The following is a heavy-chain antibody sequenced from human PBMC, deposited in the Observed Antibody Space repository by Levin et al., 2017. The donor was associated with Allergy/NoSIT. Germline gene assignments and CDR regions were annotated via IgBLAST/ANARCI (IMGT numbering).Heavy chain of an antibody. CDR3: ARVVEGIAVAGTLGSAFDI. V-gene: IGHV1-69*06. Sequence: KISCKASGGTFSSYAISWVRQAPGQGLEWMGGIIPIFGTANYAQKFQGRVTITADKSTSTAYMELSSLRSEDTAVYYCARVVEGIAVAGTLGSAFDIWGQGTMVTVSS. CDR2: IIPIFGTA. D-gene: IGHD6-19*01. J-gene: IGHJ3*02. CDR1: GGTFSSYA.